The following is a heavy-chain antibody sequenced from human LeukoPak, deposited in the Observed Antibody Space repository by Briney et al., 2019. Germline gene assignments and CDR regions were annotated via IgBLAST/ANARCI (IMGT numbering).Heavy chain of an antibody. J-gene: IGHJ4*02. CDR3: ASLTVFGV. D-gene: IGHD3-3*01. V-gene: IGHV3-74*01. CDR1: RFIFSSYW. Sequence: PGVSVSLSCAACRFIFSSYWMHWVRQPPGRGLVWVSRINSHWNSTSYADSVKGRFTISRDNAKNTLYLQMNSLRAEDTAVYYCASLTVFGVGGQGTLGTVSS. CDR2: INSHWNST.